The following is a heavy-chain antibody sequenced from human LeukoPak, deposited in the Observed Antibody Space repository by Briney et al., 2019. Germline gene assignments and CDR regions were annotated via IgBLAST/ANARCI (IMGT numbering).Heavy chain of an antibody. CDR1: GFSFASAW. V-gene: IGHV3-15*01. CDR3: ATAARVPY. J-gene: IGHJ4*02. CDR2: IKSRTDGGTT. Sequence: PGGSLRPSCAASGFSFASAWMSWVRQAPEKGLEWVGRIKSRTDGGTTAYAAPVEGRFIISRDDSKDTLYLQMNSLKTEDTGVYYCATAARVPYWGQGTLVTVAS.